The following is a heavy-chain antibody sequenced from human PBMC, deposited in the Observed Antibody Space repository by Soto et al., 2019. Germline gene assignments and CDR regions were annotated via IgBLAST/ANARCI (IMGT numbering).Heavy chain of an antibody. J-gene: IGHJ6*02. Sequence: QVQLVESGGGVVQPGRSLRLSCAASGFTISTYAMHWFRQAPGKGLEWVAVIWYDGRNKNYADSVKGRFTISRDNSKNTLYQQMNSLRAEDTAVYYCGRDLGRCPQEYHYCFGMDVWGQGPTVTVSS. CDR1: GFTISTYA. V-gene: IGHV3-33*01. D-gene: IGHD2-2*01. CDR3: GRDLGRCPQEYHYCFGMDV. CDR2: IWYDGRNK.